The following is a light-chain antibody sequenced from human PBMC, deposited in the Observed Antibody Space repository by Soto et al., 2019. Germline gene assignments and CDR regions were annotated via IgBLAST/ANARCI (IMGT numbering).Light chain of an antibody. V-gene: IGKV1-5*03. Sequence: DSRMSQSPSTMSASVGDRVTITCGASQSISSWLAWYQQKPGKAPKLLIYKASSLESGVPSRLSGSGSGTEFTLTISSLQPDDFATYYCQQSFTFGPGTKVDIK. J-gene: IGKJ3*01. CDR3: QQSFT. CDR2: KAS. CDR1: QSISSW.